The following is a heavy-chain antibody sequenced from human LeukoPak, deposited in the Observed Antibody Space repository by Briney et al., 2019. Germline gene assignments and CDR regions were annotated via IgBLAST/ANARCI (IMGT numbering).Heavy chain of an antibody. CDR2: IIPIFGIA. CDR3: ARDGATIFPWPQYDY. J-gene: IGHJ4*02. CDR1: GGTFSSYA. Sequence: SVKVSCKASGGTFSSYAISWVRQAPGQGLEWMGRIIPIFGIANYAQKFQGRVTITADKSTSTAYMELSSLRSEDTAVYYCARDGATIFPWPQYDYWGQGTLVTVSS. D-gene: IGHD3-9*01. V-gene: IGHV1-69*04.